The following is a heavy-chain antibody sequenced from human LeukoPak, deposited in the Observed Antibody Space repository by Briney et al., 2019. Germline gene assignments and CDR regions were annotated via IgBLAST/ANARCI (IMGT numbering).Heavy chain of an antibody. Sequence: GESLKISCKGSGYSFTSYWIGWVRQMPGKGLEWMGIIYPGDSDTRSSPSFQGQVTISADKSISTAYPQWSSLKASDTAMYYCARHIGGYCSSTSCFFDIWGQGTMVTVSS. V-gene: IGHV5-51*01. CDR3: ARHIGGYCSSTSCFFDI. CDR2: IYPGDSDT. J-gene: IGHJ3*02. D-gene: IGHD2-2*01. CDR1: GYSFTSYW.